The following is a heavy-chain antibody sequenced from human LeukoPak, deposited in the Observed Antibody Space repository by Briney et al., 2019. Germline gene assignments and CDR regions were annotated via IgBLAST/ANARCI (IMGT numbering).Heavy chain of an antibody. CDR3: ARDRRYFDWLFGDYMDV. V-gene: IGHV3-7*01. Sequence: PGGSLRLSCAASGFTFSSYWMSWVRQAPGKGLEWVANIKQDGSEKYYVDSGKGRFTISRDNAKNSLYLQMNSLRAEDTAVYYCARDRRYFDWLFGDYMDVWGKGTTVTVSS. CDR1: GFTFSSYW. CDR2: IKQDGSEK. D-gene: IGHD3-9*01. J-gene: IGHJ6*03.